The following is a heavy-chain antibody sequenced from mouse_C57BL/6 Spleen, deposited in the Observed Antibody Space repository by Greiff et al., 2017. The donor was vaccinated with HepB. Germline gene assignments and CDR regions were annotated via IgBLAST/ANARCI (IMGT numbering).Heavy chain of an antibody. CDR3: ARYPYYGSIYAMDY. CDR1: GYTFTSYW. D-gene: IGHD1-1*01. J-gene: IGHJ4*01. Sequence: QVQLKQPGAELVKPGASVKLSCKASGYTFTSYWMHWVKQRPGRGLEWIGRIDPNSGGTKYNEKFKSKATLTVDKPSSTAYMQLSSLTSEDSAVYYCARYPYYGSIYAMDYWGQGTSVTVSS. CDR2: IDPNSGGT. V-gene: IGHV1-72*01.